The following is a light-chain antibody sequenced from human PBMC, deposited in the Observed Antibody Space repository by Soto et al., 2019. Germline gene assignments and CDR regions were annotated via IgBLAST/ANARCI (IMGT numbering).Light chain of an antibody. CDR3: QQYNSYSVLT. J-gene: IGKJ1*01. CDR2: DAS. Sequence: DIQMTQSPSTLSASVGDRVTITCRASQSISSWLAWYQQKPGKAPKLLIYDASSLESGVPSRFSGSGSGTEFTLTISSLQPDDFATYYCQQYNSYSVLTFGQGTKVDIK. CDR1: QSISSW. V-gene: IGKV1-5*01.